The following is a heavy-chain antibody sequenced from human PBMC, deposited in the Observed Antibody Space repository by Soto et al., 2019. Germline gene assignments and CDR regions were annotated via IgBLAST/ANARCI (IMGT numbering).Heavy chain of an antibody. V-gene: IGHV5-10-1*01. J-gene: IGHJ2*01. CDR1: GYSFTFYW. Sequence: GESLKISCKASGYSFTFYWIAWVRQMPGKGLEWMGRIDPSDSYTNYSPSFQGHVSISADKSISTAYLQWSSLKASDTAMYYCARLSRLHRDWYFDLWGRGTLVTVSS. CDR3: ARLSRLHRDWYFDL. CDR2: IDPSDSYT. D-gene: IGHD4-4*01.